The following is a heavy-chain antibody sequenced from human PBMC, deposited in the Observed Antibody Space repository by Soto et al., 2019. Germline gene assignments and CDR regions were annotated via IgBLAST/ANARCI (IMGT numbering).Heavy chain of an antibody. D-gene: IGHD3-3*01. CDR1: GYTFTSYG. CDR3: ARVGEHDFWSGYPYYLDY. Sequence: ASVKVSCKASGYTFTSYGISWVRQAPGQGLEWMGWISAYNGNTNYAQKLQGRVTMTTDTSTSTAYMELRSLRSDDTAVYYCARVGEHDFWSGYPYYLDYWGQGTLVTVSS. J-gene: IGHJ4*02. CDR2: ISAYNGNT. V-gene: IGHV1-18*01.